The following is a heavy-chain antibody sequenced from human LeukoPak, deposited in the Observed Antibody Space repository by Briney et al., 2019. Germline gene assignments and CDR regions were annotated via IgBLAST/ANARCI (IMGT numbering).Heavy chain of an antibody. CDR1: GYTFTGYS. Sequence: ASVKVSCKASGYTFTGYSIHWVRQAPGQGLEWMGWINPNSGGTNYAQKFRGRVTMTRDTSISTAYMELRRLRSDDTAVYYCARGRHLAVADYYFDYWGQGTLVTVSS. J-gene: IGHJ4*02. CDR3: ARGRHLAVADYYFDY. D-gene: IGHD6-19*01. CDR2: INPNSGGT. V-gene: IGHV1-2*02.